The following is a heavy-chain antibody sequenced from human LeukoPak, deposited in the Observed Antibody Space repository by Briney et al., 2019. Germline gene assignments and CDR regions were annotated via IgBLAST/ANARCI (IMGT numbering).Heavy chain of an antibody. V-gene: IGHV3-23*01. Sequence: TGGSLRLSCAASGFTVSSNYMSWVRQAPGKGLEWVSAISGSDSSTFYADSVKGRFTISRDNSKNTLYLQMNSLRAEDTAVYYCAKDYPPDTTMVAPLDYWGQGTLVTVSS. CDR2: ISGSDSST. CDR1: GFTVSSNY. J-gene: IGHJ4*02. D-gene: IGHD5-18*01. CDR3: AKDYPPDTTMVAPLDY.